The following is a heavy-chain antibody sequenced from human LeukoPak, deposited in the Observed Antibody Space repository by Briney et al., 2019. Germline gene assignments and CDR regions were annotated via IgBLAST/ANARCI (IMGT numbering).Heavy chain of an antibody. CDR2: IYTSGST. Sequence: PSETLSLTCTVSGGSISSGSYYWSWIRQPAGKGLEWIGRIYTSGSTNYNPSLKSRVTISVDTSKNQFSLKLSSVTAADTAVYYCARDRLTLLEWLFLNWFDPWGQGTLVTVSS. CDR1: GGSISSGSYY. D-gene: IGHD3-3*01. J-gene: IGHJ5*02. CDR3: ARDRLTLLEWLFLNWFDP. V-gene: IGHV4-61*02.